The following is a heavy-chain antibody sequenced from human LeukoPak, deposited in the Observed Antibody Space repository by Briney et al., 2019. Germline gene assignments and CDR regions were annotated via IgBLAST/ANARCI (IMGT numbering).Heavy chain of an antibody. CDR1: GFTFSSYW. J-gene: IGHJ4*02. CDR2: IKQDGSEK. D-gene: IGHD3-10*01. V-gene: IGHV3-7*01. Sequence: PGGSLRLSCAASGFTFSSYWMSWVRQAPGKGLEWVANIKQDGSEKYYLDSVKGRFTISRDNAKNSLYLQMNSLRAEDTAVYYCARGSMVRGVIITDFDYWGQGTLVTVSS. CDR3: ARGSMVRGVIITDFDY.